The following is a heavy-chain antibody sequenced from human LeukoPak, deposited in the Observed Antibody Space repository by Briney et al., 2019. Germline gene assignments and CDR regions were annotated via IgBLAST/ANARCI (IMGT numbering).Heavy chain of an antibody. CDR3: ARVRADYVSPGFDP. CDR2: ISSSSSYI. J-gene: IGHJ5*02. CDR1: GFTFSSYS. V-gene: IGHV3-21*01. Sequence: GGSLRLSCAASGFTFSSYSMNWVRQAPGKGLEWVSSISSSSSYIYYADSVKGRFTISRHNAKNSLYLQMNSLRAEDTAVYYCARVRADYVSPGFDPWGQGTLVTVSS. D-gene: IGHD4-17*01.